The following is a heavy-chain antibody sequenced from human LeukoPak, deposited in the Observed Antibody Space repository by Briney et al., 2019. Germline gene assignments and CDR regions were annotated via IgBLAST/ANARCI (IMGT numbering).Heavy chain of an antibody. Sequence: SVTVSCKASGGTFSSYAISWVRQAPGQGLEWMGGIIPIFGTANYAQKFQGRVTITADESTSTAYMELSSLRSEDTAVYYCASNVCSGGSCSRFVTGSYWGQGTLVTVSS. CDR2: IIPIFGTA. D-gene: IGHD2-15*01. CDR3: ASNVCSGGSCSRFVTGSY. J-gene: IGHJ4*02. V-gene: IGHV1-69*13. CDR1: GGTFSSYA.